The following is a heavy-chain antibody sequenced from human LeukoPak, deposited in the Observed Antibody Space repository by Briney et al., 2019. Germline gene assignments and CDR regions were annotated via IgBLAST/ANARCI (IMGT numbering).Heavy chain of an antibody. CDR1: GFTFSDYY. CDR2: ISSSGSTI. Sequence: GGSLRLSCAASGFTFSDYYKSWIRQAPGKGLEWVSYISSSGSTIYYADSVKGRFTISRDNAKNSLYLQMNSLRAEDTAVYYCARQETNWNYEDYWGQGTLVTVSS. CDR3: ARQETNWNYEDY. V-gene: IGHV3-11*01. J-gene: IGHJ4*02. D-gene: IGHD1-7*01.